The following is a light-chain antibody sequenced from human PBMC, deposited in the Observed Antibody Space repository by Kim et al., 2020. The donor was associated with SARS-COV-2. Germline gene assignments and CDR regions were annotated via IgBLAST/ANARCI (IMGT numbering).Light chain of an antibody. CDR2: AAS. J-gene: IGKJ1*01. V-gene: IGKV1-9*01. CDR3: QELNTYPRT. Sequence: ASLRDRVTITCRASRGIGTYLAWYQQKPGKAPKLLIYAASTLQSGVPSRFSGSGSGTDFTLTISSLQSEDFATYYCQELNTYPRTFGQGTKVDIK. CDR1: RGIGTY.